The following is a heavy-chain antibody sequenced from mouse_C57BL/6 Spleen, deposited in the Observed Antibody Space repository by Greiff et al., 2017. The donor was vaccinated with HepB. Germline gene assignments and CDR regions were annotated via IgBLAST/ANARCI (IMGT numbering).Heavy chain of an antibody. J-gene: IGHJ4*01. CDR2: INPSTGGT. D-gene: IGHD1-1*01. Sequence: EVQLQQSGPELVKPGASVKISCKASGYSFTGYYMHWVKQSSEKSLEWIGEINPSTGGTSYNQKFKGKATLTVDKSSSTAYMQLKSLTSEDSAVYYCARDYYGSSLYAMDDWGQGTSVTVSS. CDR1: GYSFTGYY. V-gene: IGHV1-43*01. CDR3: ARDYYGSSLYAMDD.